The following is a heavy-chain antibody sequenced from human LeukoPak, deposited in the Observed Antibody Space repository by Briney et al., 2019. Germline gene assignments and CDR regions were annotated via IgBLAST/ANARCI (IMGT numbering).Heavy chain of an antibody. CDR3: AGQPYDFWSGYYTNFDY. V-gene: IGHV4-4*07. J-gene: IGHJ4*02. Sequence: WETLSLTCTVSGGSISNYYWNWIRQSAGRGLELIGRIHSSGSTNYSPSLKSRVTMSVDTSKNQFSLKLRSVTAADRAVYYCAGQPYDFWSGYYTNFDYWGQGTLVSVSS. CDR1: GGSISNYY. CDR2: IHSSGST. D-gene: IGHD3-3*01.